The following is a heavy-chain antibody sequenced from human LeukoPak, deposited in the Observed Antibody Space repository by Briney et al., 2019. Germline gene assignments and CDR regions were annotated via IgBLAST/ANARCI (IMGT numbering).Heavy chain of an antibody. J-gene: IGHJ4*01. Sequence: GGSLRLSCAASGFTFSSYALSWVRQAPGKGLEWVSAISGSGGSTYYADPVKGRFSITRDNSKHTLYLQMNSLRAEDTPVYYCAQVREHSPRVVPAIPYWAQGTLVTVSS. CDR2: ISGSGGST. CDR1: GFTFSSYA. D-gene: IGHD2-21*02. CDR3: AQVREHSPRVVPAIPY. V-gene: IGHV3-23*01.